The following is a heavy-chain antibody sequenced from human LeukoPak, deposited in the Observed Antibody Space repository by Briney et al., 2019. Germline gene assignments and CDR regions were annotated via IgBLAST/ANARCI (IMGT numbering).Heavy chain of an antibody. CDR1: GYTFTTYA. V-gene: IGHV1-2*02. CDR3: ARDIQLWSTDDY. Sequence: GASVKVSCKASGYTFTTYAMNWVRQAPGQGLEWMGWINPNSGGTNYAQKFQGRVTMTRDTSISTAYMELSRLRSDDTAVYYCARDIQLWSTDDYWGQGTLVTVSS. J-gene: IGHJ4*02. D-gene: IGHD5-18*01. CDR2: INPNSGGT.